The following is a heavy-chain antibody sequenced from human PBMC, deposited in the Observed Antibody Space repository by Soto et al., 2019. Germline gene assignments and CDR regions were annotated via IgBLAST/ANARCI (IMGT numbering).Heavy chain of an antibody. CDR3: AKDPSSGFLTIDY. V-gene: IGHV3-30*18. Sequence: QVQLEESGGGVVQPGRSLRLSCAASGFTFSGYVMHWVRQAPGKGLEWVSVISYDGSNKYYADSVKGRFTISRDNSKKTLYLQMNSLRTEDTAVYYCAKDPSSGFLTIDYWGQGTLVTVSS. CDR1: GFTFSGYV. CDR2: ISYDGSNK. D-gene: IGHD3-3*01. J-gene: IGHJ4*02.